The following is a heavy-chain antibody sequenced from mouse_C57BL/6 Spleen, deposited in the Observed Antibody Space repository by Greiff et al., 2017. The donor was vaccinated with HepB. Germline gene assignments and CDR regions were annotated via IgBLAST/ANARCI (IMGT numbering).Heavy chain of an antibody. CDR1: GYSITSGYY. Sequence: VQLQQSGPGLAKPSQSLSLTCSVTGYSITSGYYWNWIRQFPGNKLEWMGYISYDGSNNYNPSLKNRISITRDTSKNQFFLKLNSVTTEDTATYYCARAGDGYYAGLGYYAMDYWGQGTSVTVSS. CDR3: ARAGDGYYAGLGYYAMDY. J-gene: IGHJ4*01. V-gene: IGHV3-6*01. D-gene: IGHD2-3*01. CDR2: ISYDGSN.